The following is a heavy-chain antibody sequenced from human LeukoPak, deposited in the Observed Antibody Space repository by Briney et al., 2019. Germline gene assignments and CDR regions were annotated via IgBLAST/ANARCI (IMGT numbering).Heavy chain of an antibody. D-gene: IGHD1-26*01. CDR2: TSDRGDYT. V-gene: IGHV3-23*01. CDR3: AKKAQYNGNYPLDY. CDR1: GFTFTSYS. J-gene: IGHJ4*02. Sequence: GSLRLSCAASGFTFTSYSMSWVRQAPGKGLEWVSGTSDRGDYTYYADSVKGRFTISRDNSKNTLYLQMNSLRAEDTALYFCAKKAQYNGNYPLDYWGQGTLVTVSS.